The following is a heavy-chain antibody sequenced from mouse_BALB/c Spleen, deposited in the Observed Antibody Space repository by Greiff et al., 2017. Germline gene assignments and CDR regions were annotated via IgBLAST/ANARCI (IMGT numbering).Heavy chain of an antibody. J-gene: IGHJ3*01. CDR3: ARGPAYGSSFAY. D-gene: IGHD1-1*01. CDR2: INPYNGDT. CDR1: GYSFTGYF. Sequence: EVKLMESGPELVKPGASVKISCKASGYSFTGYFMNWVMQSHGKSLEWIGRINPYNGDTFYNQKFKGKATLTVDKSSSTAHMELRSLASEDSAVYYCARGPAYGSSFAYWGQGTLVTVSA. V-gene: IGHV1-20*02.